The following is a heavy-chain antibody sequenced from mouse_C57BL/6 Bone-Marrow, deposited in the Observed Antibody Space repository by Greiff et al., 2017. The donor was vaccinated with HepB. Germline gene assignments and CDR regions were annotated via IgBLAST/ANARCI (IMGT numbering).Heavy chain of an antibody. J-gene: IGHJ2*01. CDR3: ARGYYDYLYYFDY. CDR1: GYAFSSSW. CDR2: IYPGDGDT. D-gene: IGHD2-4*01. V-gene: IGHV1-82*01. Sequence: VQLQQSGPELVKPGASVKISCKASGYAFSSSWMNWVKQRPGKGLEWIGRIYPGDGDTNYNGKFKGKATLTADKSSSTAYMQLSSLTSEDSAVYFCARGYYDYLYYFDYWGQGTTLTVSS.